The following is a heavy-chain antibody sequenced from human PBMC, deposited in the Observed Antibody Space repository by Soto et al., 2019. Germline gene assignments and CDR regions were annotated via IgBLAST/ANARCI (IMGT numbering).Heavy chain of an antibody. CDR1: GFTFSSYA. D-gene: IGHD3-10*01. J-gene: IGHJ6*02. V-gene: IGHV3-30-3*01. Sequence: GGSLRLSCAASGFTFSSYAMHWVRQAPGKGLEWVAVISYDGSNKYYADSVKGRFTISRDNSKNTLYLQMNSLRAEDTAVYYCARVSYYGSGSYYNLYYYYGMDVWGQGTTVTVSS. CDR2: ISYDGSNK. CDR3: ARVSYYGSGSYYNLYYYYGMDV.